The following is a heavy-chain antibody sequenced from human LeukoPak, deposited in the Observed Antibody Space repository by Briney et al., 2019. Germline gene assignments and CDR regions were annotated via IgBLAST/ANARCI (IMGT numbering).Heavy chain of an antibody. CDR2: ISGSGDST. CDR1: GFTFISYA. Sequence: GGSLRLSCAASGFTFISYAMSWVRQAPGKVLEWVSAISGSGDSTYYADSVKGRFTISRDNSKNTLYLQMNSLRAEDTTVYYCAKDLQKADYWGQGTLVTVSS. J-gene: IGHJ4*02. V-gene: IGHV3-23*01. CDR3: AKDLQKADY.